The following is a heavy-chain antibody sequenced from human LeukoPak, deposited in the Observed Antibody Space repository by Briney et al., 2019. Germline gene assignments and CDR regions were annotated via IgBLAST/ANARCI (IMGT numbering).Heavy chain of an antibody. Sequence: AGPLTLPCAASGFTFNSYGVHWLRRAQGKGMGWFTDIRYYGSNKYNADAVTGRFPTSRDNSKKTLYKEIDSLRAKDTAVYYCGRDDAFDIWGQGTMVTVSS. CDR2: IRYYGSNK. CDR3: GRDDAFDI. J-gene: IGHJ3*02. CDR1: GFTFNSYG. V-gene: IGHV3-33*01.